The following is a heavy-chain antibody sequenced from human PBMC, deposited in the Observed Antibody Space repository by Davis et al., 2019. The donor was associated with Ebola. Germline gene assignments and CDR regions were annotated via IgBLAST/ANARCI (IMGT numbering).Heavy chain of an antibody. D-gene: IGHD1-26*01. J-gene: IGHJ4*02. Sequence: PGGSLRLSCAASEFTFTTYAMSWVRQAPGKGLEWVGRIKSKTDGGTTDYAAPVKGRFTISRDDSKNTLYLQMNSLKTEDTAVYYCTTGEVGAPGDYWGQGTLVTVSS. CDR2: IKSKTDGGTT. CDR3: TTGEVGAPGDY. V-gene: IGHV3-15*01. CDR1: EFTFTTYA.